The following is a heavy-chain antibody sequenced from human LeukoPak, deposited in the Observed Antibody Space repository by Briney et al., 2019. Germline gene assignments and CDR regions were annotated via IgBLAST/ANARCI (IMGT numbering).Heavy chain of an antibody. D-gene: IGHD3-22*01. CDR2: INHSGST. V-gene: IGHV4-31*03. Sequence: SQTLSLTCTVSGGSISSGASDWGWIRQHPKRGLEWVGYINHSGSTYYNPSLGSRITMSVDTSKNQFSLKLSSVTAADSAVYYCARAARQGFTMIVVPFFYFDLWGRGTLVTVSS. CDR3: ARAARQGFTMIVVPFFYFDL. J-gene: IGHJ2*01. CDR1: GGSISSGASD.